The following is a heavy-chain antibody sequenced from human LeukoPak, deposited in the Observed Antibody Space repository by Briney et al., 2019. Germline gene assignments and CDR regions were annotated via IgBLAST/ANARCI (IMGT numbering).Heavy chain of an antibody. CDR1: GFTFSSYA. J-gene: IGHJ4*02. D-gene: IGHD2-15*01. V-gene: IGHV3-23*01. CDR2: ISGSGGST. Sequence: AGGSLRLSCAASGFTFSSYAMSWVRQAPGKGLEWVSAISGSGGSTYYADSVKGRFTISRDNSKNTLYLQMNSLRPEDTAVYYCAKITGSVVAAYFDYWGQGTLVTVSS. CDR3: AKITGSVVAAYFDY.